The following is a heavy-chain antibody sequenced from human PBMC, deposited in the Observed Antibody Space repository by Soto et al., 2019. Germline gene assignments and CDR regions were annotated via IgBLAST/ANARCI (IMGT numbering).Heavy chain of an antibody. CDR1: GYTFTNYI. J-gene: IGHJ4*02. D-gene: IGHD6-19*01. CDR2: IIVYNGDT. V-gene: IGHV1-18*01. CDR3: ARAYSSGWPNFDY. Sequence: QVRLVQSGAEVKKPGASVKVSCKASGYTFTNYIITWLRQAPGHGLEWMGWIIVYNGDTNSAQSLQGRVTMTADTSTSTVHMELRSLRPDDTAVYYCARAYSSGWPNFDYWGQGTLVTVSS.